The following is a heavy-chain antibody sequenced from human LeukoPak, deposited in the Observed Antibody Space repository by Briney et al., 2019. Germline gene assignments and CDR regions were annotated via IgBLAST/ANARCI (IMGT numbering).Heavy chain of an antibody. CDR2: ISGSGGST. V-gene: IGHV3-23*01. CDR3: AKGGYSSGWAFDY. J-gene: IGHJ4*02. D-gene: IGHD6-19*01. CDR1: GFTFSTYV. Sequence: GGSLRLSCAASGFTFSTYVMSWVRQAPGKGLEWVSAISGSGGSTYYADSVKGRFTISRDNSKNTLYLQMNSLRAEDTAVYYCAKGGYSSGWAFDYWGQGTLVTVSS.